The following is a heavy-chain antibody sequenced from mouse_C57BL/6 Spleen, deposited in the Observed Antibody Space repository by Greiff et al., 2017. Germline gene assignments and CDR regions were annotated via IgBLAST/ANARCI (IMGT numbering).Heavy chain of an antibody. CDR1: GYTFTNYW. Sequence: QVQLQRSGAELVRPGTSVKMSCKASGYTFTNYWIGWAKQRPGHSLAGIGDLYPGGGYTTYNEKFKGKATLTAGKSSSTACMQFSGLTADDSAIYYCARKAQVAMDYWGPGPLVTV. CDR3: ARKAQVAMDY. V-gene: IGHV1-63*01. CDR2: LYPGGGYT. D-gene: IGHD3-2*02. J-gene: IGHJ4*01.